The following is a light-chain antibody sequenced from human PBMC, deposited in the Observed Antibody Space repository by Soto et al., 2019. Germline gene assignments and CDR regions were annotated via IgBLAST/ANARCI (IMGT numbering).Light chain of an antibody. CDR1: RDISSW. CDR3: QQTHSFPPT. CDR2: AAS. V-gene: IGKV1D-12*01. Sequence: DIQMTQSPSSVSASVGDSVTITCRASRDISSWLAWYQQSPGKAPKLLIYAASTLRSGIPLRFSGSASGTEFTLTISSLQREDFATYYCQQTHSFPPTFGQGTRLEI. J-gene: IGKJ5*01.